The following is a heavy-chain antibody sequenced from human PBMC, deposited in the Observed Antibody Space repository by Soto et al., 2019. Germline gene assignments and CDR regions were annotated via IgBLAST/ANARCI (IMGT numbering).Heavy chain of an antibody. Sequence: SETLSLTCTVSGYSMTSGFYWAWIRQPPGKGLEWIGSVYHSGATYYNSSLQDRVTISVDTSKNHFSLKLISVTAADAGTYYCARERSSMRPTGWFEPWGQGTQVTVSS. CDR2: VYHSGAT. V-gene: IGHV4-38-2*02. CDR3: ARERSSMRPTGWFEP. J-gene: IGHJ5*02. CDR1: GYSMTSGFY. D-gene: IGHD6-19*01.